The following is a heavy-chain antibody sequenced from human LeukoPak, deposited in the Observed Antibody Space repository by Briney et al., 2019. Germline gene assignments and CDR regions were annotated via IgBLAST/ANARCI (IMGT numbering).Heavy chain of an antibody. CDR2: FNGSGGST. Sequence: GGSLRLSCAASGFTFSSYAMSWFGKAPGKGLEGVSAFNGSGGSTYYADSVKGRFTISRDNSKNTLYLQMNSLRAEDTAVYYCAKDGRCSSTSCSDAFDIWGQGTMVTVSS. CDR3: AKDGRCSSTSCSDAFDI. CDR1: GFTFSSYA. J-gene: IGHJ3*02. D-gene: IGHD2-2*01. V-gene: IGHV3-23*01.